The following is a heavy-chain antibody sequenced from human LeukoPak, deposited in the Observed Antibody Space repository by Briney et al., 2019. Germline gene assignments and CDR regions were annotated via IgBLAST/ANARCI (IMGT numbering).Heavy chain of an antibody. CDR1: GGSISSYY. D-gene: IGHD6-13*01. Sequence: SETLSLTCTVSGGSISSYYWSWIRQPPGKGLEWIGYIYYSGSTNYNPSLKSRVTISVDTSKNQFSLKLSSVTAADTAVYYCARESSSRLETYYFDYWGQGTLVTVSS. CDR3: ARESSSRLETYYFDY. V-gene: IGHV4-59*01. J-gene: IGHJ4*02. CDR2: IYYSGST.